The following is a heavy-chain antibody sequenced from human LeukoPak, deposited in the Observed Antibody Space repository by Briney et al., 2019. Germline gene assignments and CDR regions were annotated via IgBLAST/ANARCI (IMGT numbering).Heavy chain of an antibody. V-gene: IGHV3-74*01. CDR3: ARDLDYGGHL. D-gene: IGHD4-23*01. Sequence: GGSLRLSCAASGFTFSSYWMHWVRQAPGKGLVWVSHINTDGSGTYYADSVKGRFTISRDNANNTLYLQMTSLRAEDTSVYFFARDLDYGGHLWDQGTLVTVSS. J-gene: IGHJ5*02. CDR1: GFTFSSYW. CDR2: INTDGSGT.